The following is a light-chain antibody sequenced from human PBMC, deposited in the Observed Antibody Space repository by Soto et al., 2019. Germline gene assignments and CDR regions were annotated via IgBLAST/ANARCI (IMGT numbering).Light chain of an antibody. CDR3: QQYAGSPRT. J-gene: IGKJ1*01. CDR2: SAS. CDR1: QNLGTLY. V-gene: IGKV3-20*01. Sequence: EIVLTQSPGTLSLSPGERGTLSCRASQNLGTLYLAWFQQKSGQAPRLLIYSASRRATGIPDRFTGSGSGTDFTLTIYRVEPEDFAVYFCQQYAGSPRTFGQGTKVEIK.